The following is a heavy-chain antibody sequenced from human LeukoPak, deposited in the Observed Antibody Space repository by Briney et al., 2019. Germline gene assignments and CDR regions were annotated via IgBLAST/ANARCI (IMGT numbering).Heavy chain of an antibody. Sequence: PGGPLRLSCAASGFTFSSYSTNWVRQAPGKGLEWVSSISSSSSSYIYYADSVKGRFTISRDNAKNSLYLQMNSLRAEDTAVYYCARDVYGSGSPYYYGMDVWGQGTTVTVSS. D-gene: IGHD3-10*01. CDR2: ISSSSSSYI. J-gene: IGHJ6*02. CDR3: ARDVYGSGSPYYYGMDV. CDR1: GFTFSSYS. V-gene: IGHV3-21*01.